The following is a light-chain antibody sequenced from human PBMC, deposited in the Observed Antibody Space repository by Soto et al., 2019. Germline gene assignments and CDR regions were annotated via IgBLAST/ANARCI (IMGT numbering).Light chain of an antibody. V-gene: IGKV3-20*01. Sequence: EIVLTQSPGTLSLSPGEGATLSCRASQSVAKNYLAWYKQKPGQAPRLLIYDASSRATDIPDRFSGSGSETDFTLTISGLEPEDFAVYYCPQYASAPLTFGGGTKVEIK. CDR2: DAS. CDR1: QSVAKNY. CDR3: PQYASAPLT. J-gene: IGKJ4*01.